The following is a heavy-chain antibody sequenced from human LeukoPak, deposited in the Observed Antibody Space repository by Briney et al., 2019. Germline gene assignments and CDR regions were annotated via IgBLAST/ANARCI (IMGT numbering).Heavy chain of an antibody. J-gene: IGHJ5*02. D-gene: IGHD3-3*01. Sequence: GGSLRLSCTTSGFSFNTYSMSWVRQAPGKGLEWVSAINDDTPYYTDSVKGRFTVSRDNSRDTLYLHLNSLRAEDTAIYYCAKEYDLWHEQGNWFETWGQGVRSPSPQ. CDR1: GFSFNTYS. CDR3: AKEYDLWHEQGNWFET. V-gene: IGHV3-23*01. CDR2: INDDTP.